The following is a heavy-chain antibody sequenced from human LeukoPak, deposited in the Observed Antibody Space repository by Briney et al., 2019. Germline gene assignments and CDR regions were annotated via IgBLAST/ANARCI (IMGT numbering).Heavy chain of an antibody. D-gene: IGHD3-3*01. J-gene: IGHJ5*02. CDR2: ISGSGGST. CDR3: AKRYYDFWSGPYNWFDP. V-gene: IGHV3-23*01. CDR1: GFTFSSYA. Sequence: GSLRLSCAASGFTFSSYAMSWVRQAPGKGLGWVSAISGSGGSTYYADSVKGRFTISRDNSKNALYLQMNSLRAEDTAVYYCAKRYYDFWSGPYNWFDPWGQGTLVTVSS.